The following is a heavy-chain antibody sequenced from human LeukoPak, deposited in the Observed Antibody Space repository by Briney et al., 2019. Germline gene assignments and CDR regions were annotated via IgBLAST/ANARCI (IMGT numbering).Heavy chain of an antibody. CDR2: INQGGSET. CDR3: AKTAGTGSVDS. D-gene: IGHD3-10*01. CDR1: GFTVSSNY. J-gene: IGHJ4*02. V-gene: IGHV3-7*01. Sequence: GGSLRLSCAASGFTVSSNYMSWVRQAPGKGLEWVANINQGGSETYYVDSVMGRFTISRDNTKNSLFLEMNSLRADDTAVYYCAKTAGTGSVDSWGQGILVTVSS.